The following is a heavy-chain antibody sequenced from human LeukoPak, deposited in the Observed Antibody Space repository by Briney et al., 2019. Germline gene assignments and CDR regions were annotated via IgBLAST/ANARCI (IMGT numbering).Heavy chain of an antibody. CDR2: TSTTVCT. D-gene: IGHD2-21*02. V-gene: IGHV4-4*07. J-gene: IGHJ4*02. CDR3: AKDRRNIVVVTATGD. CDR1: GASLSSYY. Sequence: PSETLSLTSTVSGASLSSYYWSWIRQPAGRGLEWLGRTSTTVCTYYSPSLKSRVTMSIDSTKTHCALRLTSVTAGRTAVYYCAKDRRNIVVVTATGDWGQGTLVTVSS.